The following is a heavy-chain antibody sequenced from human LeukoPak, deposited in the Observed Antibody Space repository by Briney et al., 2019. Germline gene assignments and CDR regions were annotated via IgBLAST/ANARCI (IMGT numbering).Heavy chain of an antibody. CDR2: ISPDSGDT. J-gene: IGHJ4*02. CDR3: AKDHPERYSYGTPFDY. CDR1: GYTFTNYG. V-gene: IGHV1-18*01. Sequence: ASAKVSCKASGYTFTNYGIHWVRQAPGQGLEWMGWISPDSGDTSFAQKFQGRVTMTTDTSTTTAYMELRSLRSDDTAVYFCAKDHPERYSYGTPFDYWGQGTLVTVSS. D-gene: IGHD5-18*01.